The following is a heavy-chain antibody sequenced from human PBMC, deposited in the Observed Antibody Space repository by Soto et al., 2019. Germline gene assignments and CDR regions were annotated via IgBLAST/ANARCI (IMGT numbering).Heavy chain of an antibody. CDR1: GDSVSSNSGA. CDR2: TYYRSHWYN. CDR3: VRQYRDSQYYSGLDV. Sequence: SQTLSLTCAISGDSVSSNSGAWNWIRQSPSRGLEWLGRTYYRSHWYNDSAVSVKSRVTIDPDTSKNQFSLQLNSVTPEDTAVYYCVRQYRDSQYYSGLDVWGRGTTVNVS. J-gene: IGHJ6*02. V-gene: IGHV6-1*01. D-gene: IGHD6-6*01.